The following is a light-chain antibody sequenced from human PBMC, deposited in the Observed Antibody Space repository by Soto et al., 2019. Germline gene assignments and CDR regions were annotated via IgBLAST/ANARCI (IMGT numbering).Light chain of an antibody. CDR3: SSYTSTPTLVV. CDR2: EVS. CDR1: SSDLGAYNY. V-gene: IGLV2-14*01. Sequence: QSALTQPASVSGSPEQSITISCTGTSSDLGAYNYVSWYQQESGKAPKLILYEVSNRPSGISGRFSGSKSGNTASLTISGLQAEDEADYYCSSYTSTPTLVVFGGGTKLTVL. J-gene: IGLJ2*01.